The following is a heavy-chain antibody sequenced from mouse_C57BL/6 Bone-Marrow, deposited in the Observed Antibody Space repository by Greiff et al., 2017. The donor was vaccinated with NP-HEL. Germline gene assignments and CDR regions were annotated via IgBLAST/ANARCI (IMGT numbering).Heavy chain of an antibody. D-gene: IGHD2-4*01. J-gene: IGHJ2*01. V-gene: IGHV1-54*01. CDR2: INPGSGGT. CDR1: GYAFTNYL. Sequence: QVQLQQSGAELVRPGTSVKVSCKASGYAFTNYLIEWVKQRPGQGLEWIGVINPGSGGTNYNEKFKGKATLTADKSSSTAYMQRSSLTSEDSAVYFCERGYDYGRAFDYWGQGTTLTVSS. CDR3: ERGYDYGRAFDY.